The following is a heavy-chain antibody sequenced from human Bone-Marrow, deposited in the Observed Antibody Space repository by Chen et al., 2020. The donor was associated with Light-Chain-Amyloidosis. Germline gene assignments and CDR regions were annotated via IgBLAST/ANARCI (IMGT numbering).Heavy chain of an antibody. V-gene: IGHV3-30*18. CDR2: ISYEGSNI. J-gene: IGHJ4*02. CDR3: AKRGSYKSMDH. Sequence: QVQLVESGGGVVQPGRSLGLACAASGFIFSSYGMHWVRQAPGKGLEWVAVISYEGSNIDYADSVKGRVTVSRDNSKNTLYLQMNTLRPEDTAVYYCAKRGSYKSMDHWGQGTLVTVSS. CDR1: GFIFSSYG. D-gene: IGHD1-26*01.